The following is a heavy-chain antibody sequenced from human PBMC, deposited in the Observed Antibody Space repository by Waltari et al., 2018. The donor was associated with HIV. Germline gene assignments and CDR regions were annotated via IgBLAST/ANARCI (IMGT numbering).Heavy chain of an antibody. V-gene: IGHV3-30*18. CDR2: ISYDGSNK. CDR1: GFTFSSYG. Sequence: QVQLVESGGGVVQPGRSLRLSCAASGFTFSSYGMHWVRQAPGKGLEWVAVISYDGSNKYYADSVKGRFTISRDNSKNALDLQMNSLRAEDTAVYYCAKDPYYYDSSGYADYFDYWGQGTLVTVSS. J-gene: IGHJ4*02. CDR3: AKDPYYYDSSGYADYFDY. D-gene: IGHD3-22*01.